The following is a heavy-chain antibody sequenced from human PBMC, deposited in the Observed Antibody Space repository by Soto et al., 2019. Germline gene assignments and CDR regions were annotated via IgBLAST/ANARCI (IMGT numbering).Heavy chain of an antibody. CDR2: ISGSGDST. CDR3: ARSSLGWHSDY. D-gene: IGHD6-19*01. V-gene: IGHV3-23*01. Sequence: EVQLLESGGGLVQPGGSLRLSCAASGFSFSSYAMNWVRQAPGKGLEWVSVISGSGDSTYYADSVKGRFTISRDNSKNTLYLQMISLRAMDTTVHHCARSSLGWHSDYWGQGTLVIVSS. J-gene: IGHJ4*02. CDR1: GFSFSSYA.